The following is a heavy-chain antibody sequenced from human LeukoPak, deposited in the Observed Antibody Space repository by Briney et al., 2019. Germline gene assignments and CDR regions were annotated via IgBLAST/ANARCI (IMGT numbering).Heavy chain of an antibody. D-gene: IGHD3-10*01. V-gene: IGHV4-59*02. CDR2: VYFSGGT. J-gene: IGHJ5*02. CDR3: ARLFRWFDP. Sequence: SETLSLTCTVSRGSVTSYYWSWIRQPPGKGLEWIGDVYFSGGTNYNPSLKSRVTISVDTSKNQFSLKLSSVTAADTAVYYCARLFRWFDPWGQGTLVTVSS. CDR1: RGSVTSYY.